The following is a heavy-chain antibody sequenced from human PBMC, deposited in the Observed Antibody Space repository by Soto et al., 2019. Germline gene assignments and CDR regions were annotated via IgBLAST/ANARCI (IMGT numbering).Heavy chain of an antibody. J-gene: IGHJ4*02. CDR3: ATHFWREYSFDN. CDR1: GASSSSSSYY. V-gene: IGHV4-39*01. D-gene: IGHD3-3*02. CDR2: MYYSGGT. Sequence: SETLSLTCTLSGASSSSSSYYWGWIRQSPGKGLEWIASMYYSGGTYYNPSLESRVTISADTSMKQFSLKLSSVTAADTALYYGATHFWREYSFDNWGQGTLVTVSS.